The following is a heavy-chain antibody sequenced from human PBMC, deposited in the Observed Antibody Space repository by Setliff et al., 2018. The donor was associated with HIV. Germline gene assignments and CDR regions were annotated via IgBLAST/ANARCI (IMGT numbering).Heavy chain of an antibody. D-gene: IGHD1-26*01. CDR1: GYTFSNYG. CDR2: ITSYNGNT. CDR3: ARDHHSGRGSNFPWYSDL. Sequence: ASVKVSCKASGYTFSNYGITWVRQAPGQGLEWMGWITSYNGNTNYAKKFKGRVTMTTDTSTSIAYMELKILRSEDTAVYYSARDHHSGRGSNFPWYSDLWGRGTLVTVSS. J-gene: IGHJ2*01. V-gene: IGHV1-18*01.